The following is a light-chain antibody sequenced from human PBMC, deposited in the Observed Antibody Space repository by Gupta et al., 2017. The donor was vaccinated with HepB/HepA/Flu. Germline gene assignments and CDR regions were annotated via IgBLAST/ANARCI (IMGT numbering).Light chain of an antibody. CDR1: TSNIGAGYD. Sequence: QPVLTQPPLLSGAPGQRVTISCTGSTSNIGAGYDVHWYQQLPGAAPKLLISGNSNRPAGVPDRVSAFRSGTTASLAISELRDEDEADYFCQSFDGSLSAYVFGTGTQVTVL. CDR2: GNS. CDR3: QSFDGSLSAYV. J-gene: IGLJ1*01. V-gene: IGLV1-40*01.